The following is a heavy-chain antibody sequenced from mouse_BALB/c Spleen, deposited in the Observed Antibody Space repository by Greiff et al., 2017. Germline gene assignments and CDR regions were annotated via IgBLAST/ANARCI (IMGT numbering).Heavy chain of an antibody. D-gene: IGHD2-4*01. Sequence: EVHLVESGGGLVQPGGSLKLSCAASGFTFSSFGMHWVRQAPEKGLEWVAYISSGSSTIYYADTVKGRFTISRDNPKNTLFLQMTSLRSEDTAMYYCARGYDYDPFAYWGQGTLVTVSA. CDR2: ISSGSSTI. CDR1: GFTFSSFG. V-gene: IGHV5-17*02. J-gene: IGHJ3*01. CDR3: ARGYDYDPFAY.